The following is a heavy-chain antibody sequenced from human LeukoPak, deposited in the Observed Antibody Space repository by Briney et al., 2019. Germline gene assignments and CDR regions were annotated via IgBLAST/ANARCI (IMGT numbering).Heavy chain of an antibody. CDR1: GFTFSSYA. Sequence: GGSLRLSCAASGFTFSSYAMSWVRQAPGKGLEWVSGFSGGDGSTSYADSVKGRFTISRDNSKNTLYLQMNSLRAEDTAVYYCAKGKVVQATIYDYWGQGTLVTVTS. V-gene: IGHV3-23*01. D-gene: IGHD2-2*02. CDR2: FSGGDGST. J-gene: IGHJ4*02. CDR3: AKGKVVQATIYDY.